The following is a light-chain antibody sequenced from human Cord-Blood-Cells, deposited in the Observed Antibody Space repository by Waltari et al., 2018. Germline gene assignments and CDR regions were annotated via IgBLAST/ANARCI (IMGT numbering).Light chain of an antibody. J-gene: IGKJ2*01. V-gene: IGKV1-39*01. CDR1: QSISSY. CDR2: AAS. CDR3: QQSYSTPYT. Sequence: DIQITQSPSSLSASVGDRVTITSRASQSISSYLNWYQQKPGKAPKLLIYAASSLQSGVPSRFSGRGAGTDCTLGISSLRPEDFATYYCQQSYSTPYTFGQGTKLEMK.